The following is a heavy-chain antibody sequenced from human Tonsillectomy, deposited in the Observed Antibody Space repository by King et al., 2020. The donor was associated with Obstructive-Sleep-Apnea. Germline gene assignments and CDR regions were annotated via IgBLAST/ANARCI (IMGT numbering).Heavy chain of an antibody. V-gene: IGHV3-30*04. D-gene: IGHD3-22*01. Sequence: VQLVESGGGVVQPGRSLRLSCAASGFTFSSYAMHWFRQAPGKGLEWVAVISYDGSNKYYADSVKGRFTISRDNYKNTLYLQMNSLRAEDTAVYYCARDYYYDSSGYYLTYYYYGMDVWGQGTTVTVSS. J-gene: IGHJ6*02. CDR3: ARDYYYDSSGYYLTYYYYGMDV. CDR1: GFTFSSYA. CDR2: ISYDGSNK.